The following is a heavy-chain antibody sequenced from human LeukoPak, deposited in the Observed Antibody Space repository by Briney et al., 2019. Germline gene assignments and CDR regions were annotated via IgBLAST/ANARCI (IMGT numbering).Heavy chain of an antibody. Sequence: GGSLRLSCAASGFTFSSYGMHWVRQAPGKGLERVAFIRYDGSNKYYADSVKGRFTISRDNSKNTLYLQMNSLRAEDTAVYYCAKERDTAMVTIDYWGQGTLVTVSS. V-gene: IGHV3-30*02. CDR1: GFTFSSYG. CDR2: IRYDGSNK. CDR3: AKERDTAMVTIDY. D-gene: IGHD5-18*01. J-gene: IGHJ4*02.